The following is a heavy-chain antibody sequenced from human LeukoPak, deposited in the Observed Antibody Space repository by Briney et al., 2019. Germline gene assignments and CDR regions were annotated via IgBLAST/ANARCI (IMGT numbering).Heavy chain of an antibody. CDR2: IQPDGSEG. D-gene: IGHD3-16*01. J-gene: IGHJ5*02. Sequence: GGSLRLSCAASGFTFSSKWMSWVRQAPGKGLEWVGNIQPDGSEGYPVDSVKGRFTISRDNARNSLFLQMNSLRVEDTAVYYCASQSFAKFDPWGQGTLAIVSS. CDR3: ASQSFAKFDP. V-gene: IGHV3-7*01. CDR1: GFTFSSKW.